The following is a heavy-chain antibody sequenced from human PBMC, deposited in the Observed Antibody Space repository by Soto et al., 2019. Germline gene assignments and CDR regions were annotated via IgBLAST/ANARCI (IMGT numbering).Heavy chain of an antibody. V-gene: IGHV1-18*01. CDR3: AREGQWLVPWYFDY. J-gene: IGHJ4*02. CDR2: VSAYNGNT. D-gene: IGHD6-19*01. CDR1: GYTFTSYG. Sequence: GASVKVSCKASGYTFTSYGISWVRQAPGQGLEWMGWVSAYNGNTNYAQKLQGRVTMTTDTSTSTAYMELRSLRSDDTAVYYCAREGQWLVPWYFDYWGQGTLVTSPQ.